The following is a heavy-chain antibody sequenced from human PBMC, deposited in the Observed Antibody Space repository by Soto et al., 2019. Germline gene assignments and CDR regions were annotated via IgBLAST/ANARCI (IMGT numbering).Heavy chain of an antibody. CDR1: GGTFSSYA. CDR2: IIPIFGTA. V-gene: IGHV1-69*01. Sequence: QVQLVQSGAEVKKTGSSVKVSCKASGGTFSSYAISWVRQSPGQGLEWMGGIIPIFGTANYAQKCQGRVTITADESTSTAYMELSSLRSEDKAVYYCASGRLGEMANWRDYYGMDVWGQGTTVTVSS. D-gene: IGHD7-27*01. J-gene: IGHJ6*02. CDR3: ASGRLGEMANWRDYYGMDV.